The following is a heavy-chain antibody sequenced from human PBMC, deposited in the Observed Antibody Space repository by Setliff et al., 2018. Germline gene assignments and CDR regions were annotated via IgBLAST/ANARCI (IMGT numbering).Heavy chain of an antibody. CDR2: VFYNGAA. CDR3: AREKNTIVSGSGYHYYLDV. V-gene: IGHV4-59*12. CDR1: GDSISDAS. Sequence: SETLSLTCTVSGDSISDASIMAWIRQPPGKGLEFIGYVFYNGAAKYDPSLKGRFTISRDNAKNSLYLQMNSLTTDDTAVYFCAREKNTIVSGSGYHYYLDVWGTGTAVTVSS. J-gene: IGHJ6*03. D-gene: IGHD1-26*01.